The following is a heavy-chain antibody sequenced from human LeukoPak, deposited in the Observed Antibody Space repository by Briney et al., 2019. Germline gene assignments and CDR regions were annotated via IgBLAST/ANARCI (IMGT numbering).Heavy chain of an antibody. V-gene: IGHV1-69*13. Sequence: ASVTVSCKASGGTYSSYAISWVRQAPGQGLEWMGGIIPIFGTANYAQKFQGRVTITADESTSTAYMELSSLRSEDTAVYYCARDRPSGYYYYFDYWGQGTLVTVSS. CDR1: GGTYSSYA. CDR3: ARDRPSGYYYYFDY. J-gene: IGHJ4*02. D-gene: IGHD3-22*01. CDR2: IIPIFGTA.